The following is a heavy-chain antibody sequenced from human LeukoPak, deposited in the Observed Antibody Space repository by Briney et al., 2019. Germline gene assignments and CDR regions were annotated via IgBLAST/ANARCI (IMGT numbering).Heavy chain of an antibody. CDR3: AREGDGYAKSLSY. CDR1: GYTFTIYY. CDR2: INPSGGST. D-gene: IGHD5-24*01. Sequence: ASVKVCCKASGYTFTIYYMHWVRQAPGQGIEWMGIINPSGGSTSYAQKFQGRVTMTRDTSTSTVYMELGSLRSEDTAVYYCAREGDGYAKSLSYWGQGTLVTVSS. J-gene: IGHJ4*02. V-gene: IGHV1-46*01.